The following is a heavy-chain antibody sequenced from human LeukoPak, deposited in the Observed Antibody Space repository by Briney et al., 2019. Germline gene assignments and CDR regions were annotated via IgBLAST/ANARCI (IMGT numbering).Heavy chain of an antibody. CDR2: IKQDGSEK. D-gene: IGHD5-24*01. V-gene: IGHV3-7*01. Sequence: GGSLRLSCAASGFTFSSYWMSWVRQAPGKGLEWVANIKQDGSEKYYVDSVKGRFTISRDNAKNSLYLQMNSLRAEDTAVYYCARGLFRKEMATTDYWGQGTLVTVSS. CDR3: ARGLFRKEMATTDY. CDR1: GFTFSSYW. J-gene: IGHJ4*02.